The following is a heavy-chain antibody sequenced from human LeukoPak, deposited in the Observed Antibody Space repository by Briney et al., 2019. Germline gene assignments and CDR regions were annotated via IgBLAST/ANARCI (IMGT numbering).Heavy chain of an antibody. V-gene: IGHV3-23*01. D-gene: IGHD4-17*01. Sequence: PSGTLSLTCAVSGGSISSSNWWSWVRQAPGKGLEWVSAISGSGGSTYYADSVKGRFTISRDNSKNTLYLQMNSLRAEDTAVYYCAKDLGDYGDEHDYWGQGTLVTVSS. CDR3: AKDLGDYGDEHDY. J-gene: IGHJ4*02. CDR2: ISGSGGST. CDR1: GGSISSSN.